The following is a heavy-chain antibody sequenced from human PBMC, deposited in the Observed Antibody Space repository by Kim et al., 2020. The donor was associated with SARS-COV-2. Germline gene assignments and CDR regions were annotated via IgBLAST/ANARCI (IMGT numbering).Heavy chain of an antibody. CDR1: GYTFGGYY. CDR2: IKPNTGVT. V-gene: IGHV1-2*06. Sequence: ASVKVSCETSGYTFGGYYIHWVRQAPGQGLEWMGRIKPNTGVTGYAQTFQGRVSITRDTSTSAAYMELSNLISDDTAVYYCARGSHWHSGAQLDYWGQGT. CDR3: ARGSHWHSGAQLDY. D-gene: IGHD1-7*01. J-gene: IGHJ4*02.